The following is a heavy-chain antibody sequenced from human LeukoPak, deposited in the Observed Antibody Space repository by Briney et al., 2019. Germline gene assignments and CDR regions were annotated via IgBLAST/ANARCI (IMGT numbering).Heavy chain of an antibody. V-gene: IGHV4-39*07. CDR2: IYYSGST. CDR1: GGSISSSSYY. Sequence: SETLSLTCTVSGGSISSSSYYWGWIRQPPGKGLEWIGSIYYSGSTYYNPSLKSRVTISVDTSKNQFSLKLSSVTAADTAVYYCARVITGNDAEYFQHWGQGTLVTVSS. J-gene: IGHJ1*01. D-gene: IGHD1-20*01. CDR3: ARVITGNDAEYFQH.